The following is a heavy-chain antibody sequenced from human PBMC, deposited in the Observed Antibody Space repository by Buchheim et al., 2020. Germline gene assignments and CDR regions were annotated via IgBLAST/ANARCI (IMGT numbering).Heavy chain of an antibody. CDR1: GFTFSSYA. V-gene: IGHV3-23*01. CDR3: ANIPTDDSTSMAPFDY. Sequence: EVQLLESGGGLVQPGGSLRLSCAASGFTFSSYAMSWVRQAPGKGLEWVSAISGRGGSTYYADSVKGRFPFSGANPKNTLNLQMNSLRAEDTAVYYCANIPTDDSTSMAPFDYWGQGTL. CDR2: ISGRGGST. D-gene: IGHD2/OR15-2a*01. J-gene: IGHJ4*02.